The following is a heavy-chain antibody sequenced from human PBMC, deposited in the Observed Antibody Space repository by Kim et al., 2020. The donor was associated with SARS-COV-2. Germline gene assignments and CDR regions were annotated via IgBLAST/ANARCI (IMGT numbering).Heavy chain of an antibody. CDR3: ARDGLQTRSPGGY. J-gene: IGHJ4*02. D-gene: IGHD2-15*01. Sequence: GGSLRLSCAASGFSFGSHGMTWVRQAPGKGLEWVADINEDGSNKKYVDSVKGRFIISRDNSKNSLYLQMSSLGVEDTAVYYCARDGLQTRSPGGYWGQ. CDR2: INEDGSNK. CDR1: GFSFGSHG. V-gene: IGHV3-7*01.